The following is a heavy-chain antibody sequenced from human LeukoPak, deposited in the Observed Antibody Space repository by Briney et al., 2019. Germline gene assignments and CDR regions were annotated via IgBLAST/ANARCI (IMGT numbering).Heavy chain of an antibody. CDR2: ISSSGTTI. D-gene: IGHD3-22*01. CDR3: ARDRNYYDSSAYYSVGAFDI. Sequence: GGSLRLSCAASRFALSSYEMNWVRQAPGKRLERVSYISSSGTTIYYADSVKGRFTISRDNAKNSLYLQMNSLRAEDTAVYYCARDRNYYDSSAYYSVGAFDIWGQGTMVTVSS. V-gene: IGHV3-48*03. CDR1: RFALSSYE. J-gene: IGHJ3*02.